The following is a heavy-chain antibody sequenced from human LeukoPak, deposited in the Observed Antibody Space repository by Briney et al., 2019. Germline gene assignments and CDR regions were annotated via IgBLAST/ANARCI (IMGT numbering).Heavy chain of an antibody. J-gene: IGHJ6*03. D-gene: IGHD1-1*01. CDR2: IYPSGST. Sequence: SETLSLTCTVSGVSISSSYWSWIRQPAGKGLEWIGRIYPSGSTNYTPSLKSRVTVSVDTSKNRFSLKVTSVTAADTAVYYCARERYNWNPYYYYYMDVWGKGTTVTVSS. V-gene: IGHV4-4*07. CDR3: ARERYNWNPYYYYYMDV. CDR1: GVSISSSY.